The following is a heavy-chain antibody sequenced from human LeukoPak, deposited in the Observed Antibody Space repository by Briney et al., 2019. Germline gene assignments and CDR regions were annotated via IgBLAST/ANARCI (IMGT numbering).Heavy chain of an antibody. V-gene: IGHV3-23*01. Sequence: GGSLRLSCAASGFTFSSYAMSWVRQAPGKGLEWVSAISGSGGSTYYADSVKGRFTISRDNSKNTLYLQMNSLRAEDTAVYYCTRGGPAGITGTTGDYWGQGTLVTVSS. CDR1: GFTFSSYA. J-gene: IGHJ4*02. CDR2: ISGSGGST. D-gene: IGHD1-7*01. CDR3: TRGGPAGITGTTGDY.